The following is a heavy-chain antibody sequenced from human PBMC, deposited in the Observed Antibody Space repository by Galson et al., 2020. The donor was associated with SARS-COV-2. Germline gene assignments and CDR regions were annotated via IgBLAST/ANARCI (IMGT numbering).Heavy chain of an antibody. Sequence: GGSLRLSCAASGFTFDDYAMHWVRQAPGKGLEWVSGISWNSGSIGYADSVKGRFTISRDNAKNSLYLQMNSLRAEDTALYYCAKEDSGYDSAQYYYNHGMDVWGQGTTVTVSS. CDR3: AKEDSGYDSAQYYYNHGMDV. CDR1: GFTFDDYA. V-gene: IGHV3-9*01. J-gene: IGHJ6*02. D-gene: IGHD5-12*01. CDR2: ISWNSGSI.